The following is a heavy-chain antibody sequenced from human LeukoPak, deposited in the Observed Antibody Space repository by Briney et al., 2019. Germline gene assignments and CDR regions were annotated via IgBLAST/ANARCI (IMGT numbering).Heavy chain of an antibody. CDR3: ARTRLQGNWFDP. CDR1: AGSISSSSYY. D-gene: IGHD4-11*01. Sequence: SETLSLTCTVSAGSISSSSYYWGWIRQPPGKGLEWIGSIYYSGSTYYNPSLKSRVTISVDTSKNQFSLKLSSVTAADTAVYYCARTRLQGNWFDPWGQGTLVTVSS. J-gene: IGHJ5*02. V-gene: IGHV4-39*07. CDR2: IYYSGST.